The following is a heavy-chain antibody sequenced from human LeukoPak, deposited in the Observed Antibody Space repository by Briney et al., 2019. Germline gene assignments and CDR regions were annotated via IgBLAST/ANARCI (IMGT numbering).Heavy chain of an antibody. V-gene: IGHV3-48*04. J-gene: IGHJ4*02. CDR1: GFTFSSYS. Sequence: PGGSLRLSCAASGFTFSSYSMNWVRQAPGKGLEWVSYISSSSSTIYYADSVKGRFTISRDNAKNSLYLQMNSLRAEDTAVYYCARDYQRYYDSSGPRDYWGQGTLVTVSS. CDR3: ARDYQRYYDSSGPRDY. D-gene: IGHD3-22*01. CDR2: ISSSSSTI.